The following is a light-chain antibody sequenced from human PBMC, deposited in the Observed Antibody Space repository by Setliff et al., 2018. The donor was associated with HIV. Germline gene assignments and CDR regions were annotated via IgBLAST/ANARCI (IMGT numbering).Light chain of an antibody. V-gene: IGLV2-14*01. Sequence: QSVLTRPASVSGSPGQSITISCTGTSSDIGGYSYVSWYQQHPGKAPKLIIYEVSNRPSGVSNRFSGSKSGYTASLTISGLQAEDEADYYCSSYAITNTLPFGTGTKVTVL. CDR1: SSDIGGYSY. CDR3: SSYAITNTLP. J-gene: IGLJ1*01. CDR2: EVS.